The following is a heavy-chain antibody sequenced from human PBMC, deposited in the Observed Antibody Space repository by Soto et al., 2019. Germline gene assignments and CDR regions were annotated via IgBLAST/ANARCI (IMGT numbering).Heavy chain of an antibody. D-gene: IGHD6-13*01. Sequence: SETLSLTCTVSGGSIGTYYWSWIRQPPGKGLEWIGYIYYRGNTDYNPSLKSRLTISVDTPKNQFSLKLSSVTAADTAVYYCARRYSSAFDIWGQGTMVTVSS. CDR2: IYYRGNT. CDR1: GGSIGTYY. CDR3: ARRYSSAFDI. J-gene: IGHJ3*02. V-gene: IGHV4-59*08.